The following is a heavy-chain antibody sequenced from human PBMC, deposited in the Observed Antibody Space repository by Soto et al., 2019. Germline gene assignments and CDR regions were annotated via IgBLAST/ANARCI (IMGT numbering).Heavy chain of an antibody. CDR2: INAGNANT. CDR1: GYTFTNYA. Sequence: GASVKVSCKASGYTFTNYAMHWVRQAPGQRLEWMGWINAGNANTKYSQKFQGRVTITRDTSASTAYMELSSLRSEDTAVYYCARAISYDSSASDYWGQGTLVTVSS. CDR3: ARAISYDSSASDY. V-gene: IGHV1-3*01. J-gene: IGHJ4*02. D-gene: IGHD3-22*01.